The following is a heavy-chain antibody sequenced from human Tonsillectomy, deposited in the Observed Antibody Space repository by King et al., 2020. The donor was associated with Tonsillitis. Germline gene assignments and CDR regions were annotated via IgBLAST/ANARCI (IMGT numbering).Heavy chain of an antibody. CDR1: GFTLSNYA. CDR3: ARAPYRGGYLVQFDS. J-gene: IGHJ4*02. CDR2: ISYDGSNT. V-gene: IGHV3-30*04. D-gene: IGHD1-26*01. Sequence: VQLVESGGGVVQPGRSLRLSCAASGFTLSNYALHWVRQAPGKGLEWLAGISYDGSNTYYADSVKGRFTISRDNSKNALYLQMNSLRTEDTAVYYCARAPYRGGYLVQFDSWGQGTLVTVSS.